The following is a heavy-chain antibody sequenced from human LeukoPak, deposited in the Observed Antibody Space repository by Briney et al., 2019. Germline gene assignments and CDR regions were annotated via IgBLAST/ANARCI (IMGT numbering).Heavy chain of an antibody. CDR2: ISSSSSYI. D-gene: IGHD1-26*01. Sequence: GGSLRLSCAASGFTFSSYVMSWVRQAPGKGLEWVSSISSSSSYIYYADSVKGRFTISRDNAKNSLYLQMNSLRAEDTAVYYCARDLTGSGSYYDAFDIWGQGTMVTVSS. J-gene: IGHJ3*02. V-gene: IGHV3-21*01. CDR1: GFTFSSYV. CDR3: ARDLTGSGSYYDAFDI.